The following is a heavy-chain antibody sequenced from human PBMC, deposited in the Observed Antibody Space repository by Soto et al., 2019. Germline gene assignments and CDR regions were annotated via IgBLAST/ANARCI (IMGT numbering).Heavy chain of an antibody. Sequence: QVQLQESGPGLVKPSQTLSLTYTVSGGSISSGGYYWSWIRQHPGKGLEWIGYIYYSGSTYYNPSLKSRVTISVDTSNNQFSLKLSSVTAADTAVYYCARAAYDILTGYYYYYMDVWGKGTTVTVSS. J-gene: IGHJ6*03. CDR3: ARAAYDILTGYYYYYMDV. CDR1: GGSISSGGYY. V-gene: IGHV4-31*03. CDR2: IYYSGST. D-gene: IGHD3-9*01.